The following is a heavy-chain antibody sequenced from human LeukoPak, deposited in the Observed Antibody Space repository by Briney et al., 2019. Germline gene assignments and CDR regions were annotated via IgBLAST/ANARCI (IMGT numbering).Heavy chain of an antibody. CDR3: ARALVEPYYMDV. CDR1: GGSISSYY. Sequence: PSETLSLTCTVSGGSISSYYWSWIRQPPGKGLEWIGYIYYSGSTNYNPSLKSRVTISVDTSKKQFSLKLSPVTAADTAVYYCARALVEPYYMDVWGKGTTVTVSS. J-gene: IGHJ6*03. CDR2: IYYSGST. V-gene: IGHV4-59*01. D-gene: IGHD3-16*01.